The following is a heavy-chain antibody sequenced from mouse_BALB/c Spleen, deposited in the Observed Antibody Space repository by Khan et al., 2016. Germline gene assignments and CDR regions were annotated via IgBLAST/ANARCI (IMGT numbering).Heavy chain of an antibody. V-gene: IGHV3-2*02. CDR2: IRYSGST. CDR1: GYSITSDYA. D-gene: IGHD1-2*01. J-gene: IGHJ1*01. CDR3: TRSPTATRYFDV. Sequence: VQLKESGPGLVKPSQSLSLTCTVTGYSITSDYAWNWIRQFPGNKLEWMGYIRYSGSTTYNQSLKSRISITRDTSKNQCFLQLYSVTTEDTATYDCTRSPTATRYFDVWGAGTTVTVSS.